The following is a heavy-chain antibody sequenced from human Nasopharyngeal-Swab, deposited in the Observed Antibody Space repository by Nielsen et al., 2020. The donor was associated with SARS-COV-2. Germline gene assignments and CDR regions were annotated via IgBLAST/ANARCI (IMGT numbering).Heavy chain of an antibody. CDR2: INPGGGSA. Sequence: ASVKVSCKASGYTFTRYYIHWVRQAPGQGLEWMGIINPGGGSARYSQNFQGRVTMTRDTSTSTVYMELSGLRSEDTAVYYCARGGDPREVVAATDCFDPWGQGTLVTVSS. V-gene: IGHV1-46*01. D-gene: IGHD2-15*01. CDR3: ARGGDPREVVAATDCFDP. J-gene: IGHJ5*02. CDR1: GYTFTRYY.